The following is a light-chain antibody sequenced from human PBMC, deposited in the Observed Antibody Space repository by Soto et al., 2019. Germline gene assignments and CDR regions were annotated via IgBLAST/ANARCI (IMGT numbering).Light chain of an antibody. CDR1: QGITNW. V-gene: IGKV1D-16*01. J-gene: IGKJ1*01. CDR3: QQYSSYWT. Sequence: DIQMTQSPSSVSASVGDRVTITCRASQGITNWLAWYQQKPGKAPQRLIYLASSLQSGVPSRLSGSGSGTEFTITIRSLQPDDSATYYCQQYSSYWTFGQGTKVDIK. CDR2: LAS.